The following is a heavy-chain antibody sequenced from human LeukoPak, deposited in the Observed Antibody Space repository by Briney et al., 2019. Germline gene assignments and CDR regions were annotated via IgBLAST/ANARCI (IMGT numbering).Heavy chain of an antibody. D-gene: IGHD2-15*01. CDR1: GLTFSDQY. V-gene: IGHV3-72*01. Sequence: PGGSPRLSCAVSGLTFSDQYIDWVRQAPGKGLEWVGRSRNKANSYTTEYAASVKGRFTFSRDESKNSLYLQMNSLKTEDTAVYYCARPASRNDAFDIRGQGAMVTVSS. J-gene: IGHJ3*02. CDR2: SRNKANSYTT. CDR3: ARPASRNDAFDI.